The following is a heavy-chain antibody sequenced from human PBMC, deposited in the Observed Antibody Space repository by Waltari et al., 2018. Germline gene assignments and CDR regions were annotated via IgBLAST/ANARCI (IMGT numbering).Heavy chain of an antibody. CDR1: GFTFSSYV. CDR2: LSGRGGST. V-gene: IGHV3-23*01. Sequence: VQLLEAGGGLVQPGGSLRLSCEASGFTFSSYVMSWVRQAPGKGLAWVSALSGRGGSTYYADPVKGRFTISRDNSKNTLYLQMNSLRAEDTAGYYCAKGAQDGAYVDYWGQGTLVTVSS. D-gene: IGHD3-10*01. CDR3: AKGAQDGAYVDY. J-gene: IGHJ4*02.